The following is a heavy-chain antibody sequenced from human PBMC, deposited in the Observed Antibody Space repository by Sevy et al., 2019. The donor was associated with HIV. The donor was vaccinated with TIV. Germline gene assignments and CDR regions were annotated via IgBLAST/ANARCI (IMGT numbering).Heavy chain of an antibody. J-gene: IGHJ4*02. D-gene: IGHD6-19*01. V-gene: IGHV1-69*13. Sequence: ASVKVSCKASGGTFSSYGISWVRRAPGQGLEWMGGIIPILGTVNYAQKFQGRVTITADESTKTAYMELSSLRSDDTAVYYCARGGGNGWYYFDYWGQETLVTVSS. CDR2: IIPILGTV. CDR1: GGTFSSYG. CDR3: ARGGGNGWYYFDY.